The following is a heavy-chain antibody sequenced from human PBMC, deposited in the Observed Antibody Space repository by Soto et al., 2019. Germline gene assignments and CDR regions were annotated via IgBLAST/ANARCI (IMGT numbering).Heavy chain of an antibody. D-gene: IGHD3-16*01. CDR1: GGSISNSSYY. CDR3: ARIAVSGPTSSFGY. CDR2: VYYSGST. Sequence: PSETLSLTCTISGGSISNSSYYWGWIRQPPGKGLEWIGSVYYSGSTYYNPSLKSRATISVDTSKTQFSLKLRSVTAADTAVYYCARIAVSGPTSSFGYWGQGTLVTVSS. V-gene: IGHV4-39*01. J-gene: IGHJ4*02.